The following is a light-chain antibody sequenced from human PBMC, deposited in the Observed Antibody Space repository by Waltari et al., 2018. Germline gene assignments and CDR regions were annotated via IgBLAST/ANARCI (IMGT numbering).Light chain of an antibody. CDR2: DSS. Sequence: ETVLTQSPATLSLSPGERVTLSCRASQNIGNDLAWYQQRPGQALRLLIYDSSTRATGIPARFSGSVSETDFPLTISSLEPEDVATYFCQHRNNWPPFTFGPGTILDIK. J-gene: IGKJ3*01. CDR1: QNIGND. CDR3: QHRNNWPPFT. V-gene: IGKV3-11*01.